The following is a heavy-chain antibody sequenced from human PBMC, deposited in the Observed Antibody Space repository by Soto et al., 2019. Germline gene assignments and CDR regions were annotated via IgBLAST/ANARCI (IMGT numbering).Heavy chain of an antibody. J-gene: IGHJ5*01. V-gene: IGHV4-34*01. D-gene: IGHD3-22*01. CDR2: INHSGRV. CDR3: STRAYDTNGYYRFDP. Sequence: PSETLSVTCAVYGGSFSGHSWTWIRHSPGKGLEWIGDINHSGRVNYSPSLKSRVTISLDTSKNQFSLTLSAVTAADTAMYYCSTRAYDTNGYYRFDPWGQGTLVTVSS. CDR1: GGSFSGHS.